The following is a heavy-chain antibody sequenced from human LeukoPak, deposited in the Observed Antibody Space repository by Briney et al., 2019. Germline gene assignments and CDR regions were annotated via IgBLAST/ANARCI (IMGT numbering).Heavy chain of an antibody. D-gene: IGHD1-26*01. V-gene: IGHV4-39*07. J-gene: IGHJ4*02. CDR2: IYYSGST. CDR1: GDSISSSSYY. Sequence: SETLSLTCTVSGDSISSSSYYWGWIRQPPGKGLEWIGSIYYSGSTYYNPSLKSRVTMSVDTSKNQFSLKLTSMTAADTAVYYCARGPWEYLDYWGQGTLVTVSS. CDR3: ARGPWEYLDY.